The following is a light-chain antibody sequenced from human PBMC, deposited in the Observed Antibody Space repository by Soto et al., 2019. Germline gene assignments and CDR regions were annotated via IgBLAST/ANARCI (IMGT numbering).Light chain of an antibody. Sequence: QSALTQPASVSAAPGQSITISCTGTSSDVGGYKFVSWYQHHPGKAPKLMIYEVNNRPSGVSNRFSGSKSGNTASLTISGRQPEDEADYYCLSYTSANTRVFGGGTQLTVL. V-gene: IGLV2-14*01. J-gene: IGLJ3*02. CDR1: SSDVGGYKF. CDR2: EVN. CDR3: LSYTSANTRV.